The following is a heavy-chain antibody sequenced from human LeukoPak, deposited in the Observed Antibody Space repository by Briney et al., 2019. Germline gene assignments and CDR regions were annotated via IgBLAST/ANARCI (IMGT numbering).Heavy chain of an antibody. Sequence: SETLSLTCTVSGGSISSYFWSWIRQPPGKGLEWIGYIYYSGSTNYNPSLKSRVTISVDTSKNQFSLKLSSVTAADTAVYYCARSVGSSSWYNWFDPWGQGTLVTVSS. V-gene: IGHV4-59*08. J-gene: IGHJ5*02. D-gene: IGHD6-13*01. CDR3: ARSVGSSSWYNWFDP. CDR2: IYYSGST. CDR1: GGSISSYF.